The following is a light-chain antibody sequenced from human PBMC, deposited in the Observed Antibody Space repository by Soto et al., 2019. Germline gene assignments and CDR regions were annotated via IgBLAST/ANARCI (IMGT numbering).Light chain of an antibody. J-gene: IGKJ1*01. Sequence: DIQMTQSPSTLSASVGDRVTITCRASQSVRSWLAWYQQKPGRAPKFLIYDASSLESGVPSRFSGSGSGTEFTLTISNLQPDDFATYYCQQSYSSPRTFGLGTKVEIK. V-gene: IGKV1-5*01. CDR2: DAS. CDR1: QSVRSW. CDR3: QQSYSSPRT.